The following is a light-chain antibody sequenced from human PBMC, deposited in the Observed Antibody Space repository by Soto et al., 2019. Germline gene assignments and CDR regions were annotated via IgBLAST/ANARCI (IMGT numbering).Light chain of an antibody. CDR1: QSISIW. Sequence: DIQMTQSPSSLSVSVGDRVTITCRASQSISIWLAWYQQKPGKAPKILIYKASSLESGVPSRFSGSGSGTEFTLTISSLQPDDFATYYCQQYSTYTPRTFGQGTKVDIK. CDR2: KAS. V-gene: IGKV1-5*03. CDR3: QQYSTYTPRT. J-gene: IGKJ1*01.